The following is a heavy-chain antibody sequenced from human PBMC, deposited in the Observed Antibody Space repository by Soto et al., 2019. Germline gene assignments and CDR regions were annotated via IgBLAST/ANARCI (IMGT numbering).Heavy chain of an antibody. Sequence: PSETLSLTCTVSGGSISSGGYYWSWIRQHPGKGLEWIGYIYYSGSTYYNPSLKSRVTISVDTSKNQFSLKLSSVTAADTAVYYSGSATWDGSGDPYYFDYWGQVTLVTVSS. CDR3: GSATWDGSGDPYYFDY. D-gene: IGHD2-15*01. J-gene: IGHJ4*02. V-gene: IGHV4-31*03. CDR2: IYYSGST. CDR1: GGSISSGGYY.